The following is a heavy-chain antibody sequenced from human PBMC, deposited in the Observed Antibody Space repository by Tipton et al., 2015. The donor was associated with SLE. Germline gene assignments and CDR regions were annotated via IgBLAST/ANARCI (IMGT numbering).Heavy chain of an antibody. CDR3: ASSKEQQLSWFDP. D-gene: IGHD6-13*01. V-gene: IGHV4-31*03. CDR1: GGSISSGGYY. Sequence: TLSLTCTVSGGSISSGGYYWSWIRQHPGKGLEWIGYIYYSGSTYYNPSLKSRVTISVDTSKNQFSLKLSSVTAADTAVYYCASSKEQQLSWFDPWGQGTLVTVSS. J-gene: IGHJ5*02. CDR2: IYYSGST.